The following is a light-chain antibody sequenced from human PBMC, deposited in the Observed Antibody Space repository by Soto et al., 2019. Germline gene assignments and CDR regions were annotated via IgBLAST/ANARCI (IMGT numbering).Light chain of an antibody. CDR1: QTISSNY. V-gene: IGKV3-20*01. Sequence: EIVLTQSPGTLSVSPGERATLSCRASQTISSNYLAWYQQKPGQAPSLLIYGTSSRATGIPDRFSGSGSGTDFTLTISRLETEDSALYYCQQYGSWTFGQGTKVEIK. J-gene: IGKJ1*01. CDR2: GTS. CDR3: QQYGSWT.